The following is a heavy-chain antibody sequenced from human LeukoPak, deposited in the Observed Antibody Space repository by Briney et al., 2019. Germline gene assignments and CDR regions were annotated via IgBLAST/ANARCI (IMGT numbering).Heavy chain of an antibody. CDR1: GGTFSSYA. J-gene: IGHJ4*02. CDR3: AREGVGATTGRFDY. D-gene: IGHD1-26*01. V-gene: IGHV1-69*04. Sequence: SVKVSCKASGGTFSSYAISWVRQAPGQGLEWMGRIIPILGIANYAQKFQGRVTITADKSTSTAYMELSSLRSEDTAVYYRAREGVGATTGRFDYWGQGTLVTVSS. CDR2: IIPILGIA.